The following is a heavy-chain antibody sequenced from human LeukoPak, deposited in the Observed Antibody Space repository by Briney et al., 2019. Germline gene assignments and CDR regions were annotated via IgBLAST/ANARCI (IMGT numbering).Heavy chain of an antibody. Sequence: KSSETLSLTCTVSGGSISSSNYYWGWIRQPPGKGLECIGSIYYSGSTYYNPSLKSRVTISVDTSKNQFSLKLSSVTAADTAVYYCARGRELLQIYFDYWGQGTLVTVSS. CDR2: IYYSGST. CDR3: ARGRELLQIYFDY. CDR1: GGSISSSNYY. J-gene: IGHJ4*02. D-gene: IGHD1-26*01. V-gene: IGHV4-39*07.